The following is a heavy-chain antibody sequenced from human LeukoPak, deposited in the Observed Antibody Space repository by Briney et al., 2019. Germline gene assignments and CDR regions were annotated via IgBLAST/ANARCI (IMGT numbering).Heavy chain of an antibody. V-gene: IGHV3-48*01. CDR3: ARDHLWAFDY. Sequence: VSYITSNSGTIYYADSVKGRFTISRDNAKKSLYLQMNSLRAEDTAVYYCARDHLWAFDYWGQGTLVTVSS. J-gene: IGHJ4*02. D-gene: IGHD2-21*01. CDR2: ITSNSGTI.